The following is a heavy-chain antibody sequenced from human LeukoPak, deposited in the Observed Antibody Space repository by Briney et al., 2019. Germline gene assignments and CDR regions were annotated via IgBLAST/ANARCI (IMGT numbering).Heavy chain of an antibody. V-gene: IGHV4-59*11. CDR1: GGSISSHY. CDR3: ARYYDFWSGANRFDP. D-gene: IGHD3-3*01. CDR2: IYYSGST. J-gene: IGHJ5*02. Sequence: PSETLSLTCTVSGGSISSHYWSWIRQPPGKGLEWIGYIYYSGSTNYNPSLKGRVTISVDTSKNQFSLKLSSVTAADTAVYYCARYYDFWSGANRFDPWGQGTLVTVSS.